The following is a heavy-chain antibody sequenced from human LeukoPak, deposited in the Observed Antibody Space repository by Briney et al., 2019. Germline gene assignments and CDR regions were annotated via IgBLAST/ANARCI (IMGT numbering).Heavy chain of an antibody. CDR3: ARGQSCSGTSCHFTTYYYMDV. CDR1: GYTFSDDY. CDR2: INPNTGVT. J-gene: IGHJ6*03. Sequence: ASVKVSCKASGYTFSDDYLHWVRQAPGQGLEWLGWINPNTGVTNYAQKFQGRVTMTRDTTISTAYMELSRLRSDDTAVYYCARGQSCSGTSCHFTTYYYMDVWGKGTTVTVSS. D-gene: IGHD2-2*01. V-gene: IGHV1-2*02.